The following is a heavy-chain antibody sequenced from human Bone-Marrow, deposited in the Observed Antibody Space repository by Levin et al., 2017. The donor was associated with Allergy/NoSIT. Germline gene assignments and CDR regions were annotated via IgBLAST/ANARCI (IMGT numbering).Heavy chain of an antibody. CDR3: AADGFSIYYYYYGMDV. CDR2: IVVGSGNT. Sequence: SVKVSCKASGFTFTSSAVQWVRQARGQRLEWIGWIVVGSGNTNYAQKFQERVTITRDMSTSTAYMELSSLRSEDTAVYYCAADGFSIYYYYYGMDVWGQGTTVTVSS. CDR1: GFTFTSSA. D-gene: IGHD3-10*01. J-gene: IGHJ6*02. V-gene: IGHV1-58*01.